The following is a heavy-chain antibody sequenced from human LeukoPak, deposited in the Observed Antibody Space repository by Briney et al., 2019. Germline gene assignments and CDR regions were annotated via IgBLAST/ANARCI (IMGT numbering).Heavy chain of an antibody. Sequence: SCKASGGTFSSYAISWVRQAPGKGLEWVAVISYDGSNKYYADSVKGRFTISRDNSKNTLYLQMNSLRAEDTAVYYCAREGPIAAAGTLFDYWGQGTLVTVSS. CDR3: AREGPIAAAGTLFDY. V-gene: IGHV3-30-3*01. CDR2: ISYDGSNK. J-gene: IGHJ4*02. CDR1: GGTFSSYA. D-gene: IGHD6-13*01.